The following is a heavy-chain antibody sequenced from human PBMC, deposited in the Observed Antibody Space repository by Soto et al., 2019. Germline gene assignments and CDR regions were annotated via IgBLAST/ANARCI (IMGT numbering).Heavy chain of an antibody. D-gene: IGHD2-2*01. V-gene: IGHV1-69*13. CDR1: GGTFSSYA. Sequence: ASVKVSCKVSGGTFSSYAISWVRQAPGQGLEWMGGIIPIFGTANYAQKFQGRVTITADESTSTAYMELSSLRSEDTAVYYCARSQGSSTSLEIYYYYYYGMDVWGQGTTVTVSS. CDR3: ARSQGSSTSLEIYYYYYYGMDV. J-gene: IGHJ6*02. CDR2: IIPIFGTA.